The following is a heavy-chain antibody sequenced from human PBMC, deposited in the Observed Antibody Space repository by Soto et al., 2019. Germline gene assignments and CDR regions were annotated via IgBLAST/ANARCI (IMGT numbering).Heavy chain of an antibody. D-gene: IGHD4-17*01. CDR1: GYTSTSYD. J-gene: IGHJ6*02. CDR3: ARGRGKTTVYYYYGMDV. V-gene: IGHV1-8*01. CDR2: MNPNSGNT. Sequence: ASVKVSCKASGYTSTSYDINWVRQATGQGLEWMGWMNPNSGNTGYAQKFQGRVTMTRNTSISTAYMELSSLRSEDTAVYYCARGRGKTTVYYYYGMDVWGQGTTVTVSS.